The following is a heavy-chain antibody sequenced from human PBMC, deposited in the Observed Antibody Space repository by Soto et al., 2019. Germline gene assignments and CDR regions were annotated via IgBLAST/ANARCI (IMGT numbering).Heavy chain of an antibody. Sequence: ASVKVSCKASGITFSSYAMHWVRQAPGQRLEWKGWINAGNDNTKYSQNFQGRVTITRDTFASTAYMALSSLRSEDTAVYYCARDLGFGLSDYWGQGTLVTVSA. CDR3: ARDLGFGLSDY. J-gene: IGHJ4*02. D-gene: IGHD3-10*01. CDR1: GITFSSYA. V-gene: IGHV1-3*01. CDR2: INAGNDNT.